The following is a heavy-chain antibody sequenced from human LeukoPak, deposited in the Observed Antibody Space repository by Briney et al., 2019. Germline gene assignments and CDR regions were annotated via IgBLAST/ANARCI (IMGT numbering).Heavy chain of an antibody. CDR1: GYTFTSYD. CDR2: MNPNSGNT. Sequence: ASVKVSCKASGYTFTSYDINWVRQATGQGLEWMGWMNPNSGNTGYAQKFQGRVTMTRDTSTSTVYMELSSLRSEDTAVYYCARDRRYSGSYHDYWGQGTLVTVSS. V-gene: IGHV1-8*01. D-gene: IGHD1-26*01. CDR3: ARDRRYSGSYHDY. J-gene: IGHJ4*02.